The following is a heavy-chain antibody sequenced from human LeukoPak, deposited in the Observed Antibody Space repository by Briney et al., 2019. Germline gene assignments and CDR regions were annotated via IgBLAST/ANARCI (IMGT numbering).Heavy chain of an antibody. CDR1: GFSVSANY. V-gene: IGHV3-66*01. D-gene: IGHD4-17*01. Sequence: GGSLRLSCAASGFSVSANYMSWVRQAPERGLEWVSTIYTGGDTYYADSVKGRFTFSRDTSKNTLYLQMNSLRAGDTAVYYCARNRRGDPDFEYWGQGTLVTVSS. J-gene: IGHJ4*02. CDR2: IYTGGDT. CDR3: ARNRRGDPDFEY.